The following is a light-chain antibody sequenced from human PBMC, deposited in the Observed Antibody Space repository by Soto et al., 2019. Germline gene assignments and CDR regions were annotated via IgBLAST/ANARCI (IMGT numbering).Light chain of an antibody. V-gene: IGKV3-11*01. CDR3: QQRSNWPIT. Sequence: EIVMAQSPATLSVSPGERATLSCRASESVSSKLVWYQKKPGQAPRLLIHDASTRATGIPARFSGSGSGTDFTLTISSLEPEDFAVYYCQQRSNWPITFGQGTRLEIK. CDR2: DAS. J-gene: IGKJ5*01. CDR1: ESVSSK.